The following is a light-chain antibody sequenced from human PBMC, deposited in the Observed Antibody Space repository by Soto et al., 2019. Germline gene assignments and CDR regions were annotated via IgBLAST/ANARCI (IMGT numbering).Light chain of an antibody. CDR2: DAS. J-gene: IGKJ2*03. Sequence: EIVLTQSPATLSLSPGERATLSCRASQYVSSDLAWYQQKPGQAPRLLIQDASNRASGIPVRFSGGGSETDFTLTISSLEPEDFAVYYCQQRSNWQYSFGQGTKLEIK. CDR3: QQRSNWQYS. CDR1: QYVSSD. V-gene: IGKV3-11*01.